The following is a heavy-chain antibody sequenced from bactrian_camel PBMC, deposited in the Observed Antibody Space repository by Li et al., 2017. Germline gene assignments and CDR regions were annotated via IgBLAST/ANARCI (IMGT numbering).Heavy chain of an antibody. CDR1: GYIVTNYS. V-gene: IGHV3S53*01. D-gene: IGHD2*01. Sequence: VQLVESGGGSVQSGGSMRLSCPVSGYIVTNYSMGWFRQEVGKQREGVAAIDADGTTTYADSVKGRFTISLDNDKNTLYLQMNSLEPEDTAVYYCKVSYNGRSCPYSGSGYWGKGTQVTVS. J-gene: IGHJ7*01. CDR2: IDADGTT.